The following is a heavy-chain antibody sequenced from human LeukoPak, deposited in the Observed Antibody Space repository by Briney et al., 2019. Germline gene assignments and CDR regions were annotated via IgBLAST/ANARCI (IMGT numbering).Heavy chain of an antibody. CDR1: GGTFSSYA. Sequence: SVKVSCKASGGTFSSYAISWVRQAPGQGLEWMGGTIPIFGTANYAQKFQGRVTITADESTSTAYMELSSLRSEDTAVYYCARESDYSINWFDPWGQGTLVTVSS. D-gene: IGHD4-11*01. CDR3: ARESDYSINWFDP. J-gene: IGHJ5*02. CDR2: TIPIFGTA. V-gene: IGHV1-69*01.